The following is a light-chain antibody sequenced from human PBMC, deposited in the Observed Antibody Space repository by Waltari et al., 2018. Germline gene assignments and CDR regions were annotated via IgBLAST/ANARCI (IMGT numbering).Light chain of an antibody. CDR3: MQALQTPFT. CDR2: LGS. CDR1: QSLLRVNGDSV. Sequence: DIVMTQSPLSLPVTPGEPTSISCRSSQSLLRVNGDSVLDWYLQKQGQSPQLLVYLGSNRASGVPDRFSGSGSGTDFTLKISRVEAEDVGVYYCMQALQTPFTFGPGTKVDIK. V-gene: IGKV2-28*01. J-gene: IGKJ3*01.